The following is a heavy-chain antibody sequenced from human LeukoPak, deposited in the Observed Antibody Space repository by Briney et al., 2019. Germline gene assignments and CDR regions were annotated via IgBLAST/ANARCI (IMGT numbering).Heavy chain of an antibody. J-gene: IGHJ6*03. CDR1: GGSISGSSYY. D-gene: IGHD1-1*01. Sequence: SETLSLTCTVSGGSISGSSYYWGWIRQPSGKGLEWIGSIYYSGSTYYNPSLKSRVTISVDTSKNQFSLKLSSVTAADTAVYYCARQNLQLYYYYYMDVWGKGTTVTISS. CDR2: IYYSGST. CDR3: ARQNLQLYYYYYMDV. V-gene: IGHV4-39*01.